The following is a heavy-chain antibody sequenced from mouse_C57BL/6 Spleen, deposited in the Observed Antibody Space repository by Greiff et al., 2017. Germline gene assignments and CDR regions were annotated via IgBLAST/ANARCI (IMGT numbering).Heavy chain of an antibody. CDR3: ARHEDPVFSNYVVYYAMDY. Sequence: QVQLQQSGAELVKPGASVKLSCKASGYTFTEYTIHWVKQRSGQGLEWIGWFYPGSGSIKYNEKFKDKATLTADKSSSTVYMELSRLTSEDSAVYFCARHEDPVFSNYVVYYAMDYWGQGTSVTVSS. J-gene: IGHJ4*01. D-gene: IGHD2-5*01. CDR1: GYTFTEYT. CDR2: FYPGSGSI. V-gene: IGHV1-62-2*01.